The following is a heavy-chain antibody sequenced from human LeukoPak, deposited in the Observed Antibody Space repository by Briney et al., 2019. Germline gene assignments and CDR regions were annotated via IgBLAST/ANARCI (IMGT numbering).Heavy chain of an antibody. D-gene: IGHD3-10*01. Sequence: SQTLSLTCAISGDSVSSNDASWNWIRQSPSRGLEWLGRTFYRCKWYYDYEASLKSRITINPDTSKNQFSLQLNSVTPEDTAMYYCAREVAMIRGVKNWFDRWGQGPLVTVSS. CDR2: TFYRCKWYY. CDR1: GDSVSSNDAS. J-gene: IGHJ5*02. CDR3: AREVAMIRGVKNWFDR. V-gene: IGHV6-1*01.